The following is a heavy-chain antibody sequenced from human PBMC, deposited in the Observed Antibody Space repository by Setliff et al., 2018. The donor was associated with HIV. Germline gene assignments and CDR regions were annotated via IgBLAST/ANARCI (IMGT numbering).Heavy chain of an antibody. V-gene: IGHV4-59*11. CDR3: ARDRRDDYYLTAYFDS. Sequence: PSETLSLTCTVSGGSISGHYWSWIRQPPGKGLEWIAYIFYTGSTNYNPSLKSRVTISVDTSKNQFFLKLSSVTAADTAVYYCARDRRDDYYLTAYFDSLGQGTVVTVSS. J-gene: IGHJ4*02. CDR2: IFYTGST. CDR1: GGSISGHY. D-gene: IGHD1-26*01.